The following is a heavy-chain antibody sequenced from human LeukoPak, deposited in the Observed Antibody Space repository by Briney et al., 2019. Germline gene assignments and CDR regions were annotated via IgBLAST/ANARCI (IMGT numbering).Heavy chain of an antibody. V-gene: IGHV3-15*01. Sequence: GGSLRLSCAASGFTFSNAWMSWVRQAPGKGLEWVGRIKSKTDGGTTDYAAPVKGRFTISRDDSKNTLYLQMNSLKTEDTAVYYCTTTEHVVPAASNYYYYMDVWGKGTTVTVSS. D-gene: IGHD2-2*01. CDR3: TTTEHVVPAASNYYYYMDV. CDR1: GFTFSNAW. J-gene: IGHJ6*03. CDR2: IKSKTDGGTT.